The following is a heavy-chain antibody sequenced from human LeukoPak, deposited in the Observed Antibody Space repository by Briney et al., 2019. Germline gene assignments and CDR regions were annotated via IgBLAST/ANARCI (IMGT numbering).Heavy chain of an antibody. CDR2: IYTSRST. Sequence: SETLSLTCTVSSVSISSYYWSWIRQPAGKGLEWIGRIYTSRSTNYNPSLKSRVTMSVDTSKNQFSLKLSSVTAADTAIYYCAAGYSSGWIDYWGQGTLVTVSS. D-gene: IGHD6-19*01. CDR1: SVSISSYY. V-gene: IGHV4-4*07. J-gene: IGHJ4*02. CDR3: AAGYSSGWIDY.